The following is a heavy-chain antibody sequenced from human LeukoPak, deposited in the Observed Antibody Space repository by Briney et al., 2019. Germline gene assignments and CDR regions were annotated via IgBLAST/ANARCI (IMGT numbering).Heavy chain of an antibody. V-gene: IGHV4-39*07. CDR2: IYYSGST. CDR1: GGSISSSSSY. J-gene: IGHJ4*02. D-gene: IGHD3-16*01. Sequence: PSETLSLTCTVSGGSISSSSSYWGWIRQPPGKGLEWIGSIYYSGSTYYNPSLKSRVTISVDTSKNQFSLKLSSVTAADTAVYYCARLTWDGGYFDYWGQGTLVTVSS. CDR3: ARLTWDGGYFDY.